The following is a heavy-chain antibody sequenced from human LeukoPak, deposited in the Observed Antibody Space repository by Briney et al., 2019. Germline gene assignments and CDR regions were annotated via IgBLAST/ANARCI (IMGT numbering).Heavy chain of an antibody. V-gene: IGHV3-30*04. CDR1: GFTFSSYA. D-gene: IGHD3-9*01. CDR2: ISYDGSNK. Sequence: GRSLRLSCAASGFTFSSYAMHWVRQAPGKGLEWVAVISYDGSNKYYADPVKGRFTISRDNSKNTLYLQMNSLRAEDTAVYYCAKDYLTGYYKSPYFDDWGQGTLVTVSS. CDR3: AKDYLTGYYKSPYFDD. J-gene: IGHJ4*02.